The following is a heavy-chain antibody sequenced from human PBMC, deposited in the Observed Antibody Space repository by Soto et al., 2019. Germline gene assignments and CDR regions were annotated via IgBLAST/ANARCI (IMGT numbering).Heavy chain of an antibody. CDR1: GFTFSSYG. V-gene: IGHV3-33*01. CDR3: ARDYYYGSGSYFAGSLQNFDI. Sequence: QVQLVESGGGVVQPGRSLRLSCAASGFTFSSYGMHWVRQAPGKGLEWVAGIWYDGSKKYYADSVKGRFTISRDNSKNRLYLQMISLRADDTAVYYCARDYYYGSGSYFAGSLQNFDIWGQGTMVTVSS. J-gene: IGHJ3*02. D-gene: IGHD3-10*01. CDR2: IWYDGSKK.